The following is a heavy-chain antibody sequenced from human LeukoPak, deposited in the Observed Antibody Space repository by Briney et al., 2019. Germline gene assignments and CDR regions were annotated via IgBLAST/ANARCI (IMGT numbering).Heavy chain of an antibody. CDR3: ARVRYDFWSGYWSY. V-gene: IGHV3-23*01. D-gene: IGHD3-3*01. CDR2: ISGSGSGGST. Sequence: GGSLRLSCAASGFTFSSSAMSWVRQAPGKGLEWVSSISGSGSGGSTYYADSVKGRFTISRDNAKNSLYLQMNSLRAEDTAVYYCARVRYDFWSGYWSYWGQGTLVTVSS. J-gene: IGHJ4*02. CDR1: GFTFSSSA.